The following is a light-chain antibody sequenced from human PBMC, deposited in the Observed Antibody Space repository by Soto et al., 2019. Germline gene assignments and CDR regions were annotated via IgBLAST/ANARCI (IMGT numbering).Light chain of an antibody. CDR3: MQTLQSPPT. Sequence: VMTQSPLSLPVTPGEPASISCRSSQSLLHSNGYDSLDWYLQKPGQSPQLLIYLGSNRASGAPARFSGSGSGTDFKLKISRVEADDVGVYYCMQTLQSPPTFGQGTKVEIK. J-gene: IGKJ1*01. CDR1: QSLLHSNGYDS. CDR2: LGS. V-gene: IGKV2-28*01.